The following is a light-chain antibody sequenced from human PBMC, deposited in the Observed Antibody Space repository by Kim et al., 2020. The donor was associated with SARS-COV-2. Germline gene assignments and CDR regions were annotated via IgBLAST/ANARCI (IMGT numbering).Light chain of an antibody. CDR2: SNS. V-gene: IGLV1-44*01. CDR1: SSNIGSYA. Sequence: QSVLTQPPSASGTPGQRVTISCSGSSSNIGSYAVSWFQQVPGTAPKLLYSNSQRPSGVSDRFSGSKSGTAASLAISGLQSGDDGDYYCATWDDSLNAWVFCGGTKVTVL. J-gene: IGLJ3*02. CDR3: ATWDDSLNAWV.